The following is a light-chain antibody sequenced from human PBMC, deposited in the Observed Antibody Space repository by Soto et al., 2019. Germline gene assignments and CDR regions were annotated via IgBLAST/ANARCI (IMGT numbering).Light chain of an antibody. CDR1: QSVSSD. CDR3: QQYNTWHPKMA. CDR2: GAS. J-gene: IGKJ1*01. V-gene: IGKV3-15*01. Sequence: VVTQSPATLSVFPGETATLSCRASQSVSSDLAWYQQRPGQAPRLLIYGASTRATGIPARFRGSGSGTEFRLTISSLQSEDFATYYCQQYNTWHPKMAFGRGTKVDXK.